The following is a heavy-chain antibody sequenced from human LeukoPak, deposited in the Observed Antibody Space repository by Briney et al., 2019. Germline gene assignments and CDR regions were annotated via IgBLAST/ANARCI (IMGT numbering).Heavy chain of an antibody. CDR3: ATGGPGIAAAGGDY. D-gene: IGHD6-13*01. V-gene: IGHV1-46*01. CDR2: INPSGGST. J-gene: IGHJ4*02. CDR1: GYTFTSYY. Sequence: ASVKVSCKASGYTFTSYYMHWVRQAPGQGLEWMGLINPSGGSTSYAQKFQSRVTMTRDTSTSTVYMELSSLRSEDTAVYYSATGGPGIAAAGGDYWGQGTLVTVSS.